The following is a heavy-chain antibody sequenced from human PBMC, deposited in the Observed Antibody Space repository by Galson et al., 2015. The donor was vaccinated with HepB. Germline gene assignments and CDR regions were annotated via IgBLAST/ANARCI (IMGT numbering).Heavy chain of an antibody. CDR2: INHSGST. D-gene: IGHD1-7*01. J-gene: IGHJ2*01. CDR3: ARGLNLGYFDL. V-gene: IGHV4-34*01. CDR1: GGSFSGYY. Sequence: SETLSLTCAVYGGSFSGYYWSWIRQPPGKGLEWIGEINHSGSTNYNPSLKSRVTISVDTSKKHFSLNLSSVTAADTAVYYCARGLNLGYFDLWGRDTLVTVSS.